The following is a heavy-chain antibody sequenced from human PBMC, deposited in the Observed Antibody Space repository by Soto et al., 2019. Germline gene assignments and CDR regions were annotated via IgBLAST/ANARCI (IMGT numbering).Heavy chain of an antibody. CDR1: GDSISDYFY. Sequence: QVQLQGSGPGQVKPSETLSLTYTVSGDSISDYFYWSWIRQPAGKGLEWIGRIYTDGTTKYNPYLKSRVTLSLDKSKNQFSLRLSSVTAADTAVYYFAGEVRGGFTGIFDQWGRGSRVTVSS. CDR2: IYTDGTT. D-gene: IGHD2-15*01. V-gene: IGHV4-4*07. J-gene: IGHJ2*01. CDR3: AGEVRGGFTGIFDQ.